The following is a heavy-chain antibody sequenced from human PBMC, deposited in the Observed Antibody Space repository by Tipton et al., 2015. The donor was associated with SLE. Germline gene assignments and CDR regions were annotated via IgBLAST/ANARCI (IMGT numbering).Heavy chain of an antibody. CDR1: GFTFSTYT. CDR2: ILSDGSNT. CDR3: AKDLMVGATSYYYGMDV. V-gene: IGHV3-30*04. J-gene: IGHJ6*02. D-gene: IGHD1-26*01. Sequence: RSLRLSCAASGFTFSTYTIHWVRQAPGKGLEWVALILSDGSNTYYADSVKGRFTISRDNSEHTLFLQMNRLRYEDTAVYYCAKDLMVGATSYYYGMDVWGQGTTVTVSS.